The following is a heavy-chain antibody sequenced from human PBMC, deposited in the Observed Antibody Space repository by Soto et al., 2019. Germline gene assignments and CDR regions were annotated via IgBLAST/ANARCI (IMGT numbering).Heavy chain of an antibody. V-gene: IGHV3-9*01. CDR3: AEGIAAAGTAVGHDY. D-gene: IGHD6-13*01. Sequence: EVQLVESGGGLVQPGRSLRLSCAASGFTFDDYAMHWVRQAPGKGLEWVSGISWNSGSIGYADSVKGRFTISRDNAKNSLYLQMNSLRAEDTALYYSAEGIAAAGTAVGHDYWGQGTLVTVSS. CDR2: ISWNSGSI. J-gene: IGHJ4*02. CDR1: GFTFDDYA.